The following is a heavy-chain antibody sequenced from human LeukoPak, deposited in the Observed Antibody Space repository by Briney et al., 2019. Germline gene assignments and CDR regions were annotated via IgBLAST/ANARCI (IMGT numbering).Heavy chain of an antibody. V-gene: IGHV4-59*08. CDR2: ISYSGST. CDR3: ARQAGMFTTFDF. D-gene: IGHD3-22*01. J-gene: IGHJ4*02. CDR1: SGSIITYY. Sequence: SETLSLTCTVSSGSIITYYWTWIRQPPGKGLEWIGYISYSGSTKYKPSLARRITISLDTSKNQFSLEMRSMTAADTAIYYCARQAGMFTTFDFWGPGTLVTVSS.